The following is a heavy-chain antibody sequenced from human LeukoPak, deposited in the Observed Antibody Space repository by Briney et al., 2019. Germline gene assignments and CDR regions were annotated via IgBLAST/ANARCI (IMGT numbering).Heavy chain of an antibody. CDR1: AFAFSNHA. V-gene: IGHV3-23*01. CDR2: VSGNGVGT. Sequence: PRGSLRLSCTASAFAFSNHAMSWVRQAPGKGLEWVSGVSGNGVGTYYADSVKGRFTISRDNSKNTLYLQMNSLRAEDTAIYYCAKGIRSLAGIFDYWGQGTLVTASS. CDR3: AKGIRSLAGIFDY. J-gene: IGHJ4*02. D-gene: IGHD6-19*01.